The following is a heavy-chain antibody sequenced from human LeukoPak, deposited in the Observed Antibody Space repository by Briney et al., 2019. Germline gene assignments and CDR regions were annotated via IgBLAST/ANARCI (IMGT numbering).Heavy chain of an antibody. CDR3: ARAWGNYDILTGYYDH. D-gene: IGHD3-9*01. V-gene: IGHV4-59*01. Sequence: PSETLSLTCTVSGGSISSYYWSWIRQPPGKGLEWIGYIYYSGSTNYNPSLKSQVTISVDTSKNQFSLKLSSVTAADTAVYYCARAWGNYDILTGYYDHWGQGTLVTVSS. CDR1: GGSISSYY. J-gene: IGHJ4*02. CDR2: IYYSGST.